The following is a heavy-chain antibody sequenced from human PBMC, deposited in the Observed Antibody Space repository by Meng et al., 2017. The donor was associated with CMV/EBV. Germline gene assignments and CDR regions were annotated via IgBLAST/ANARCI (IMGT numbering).Heavy chain of an antibody. CDR3: AKDIFSVLRSFPGGMDV. CDR1: GFTFSSYG. CDR2: IRYDGSNK. J-gene: IGHJ6*02. D-gene: IGHD3-9*01. V-gene: IGHV3-30*02. Sequence: GESLKISCAASGFTFSSYGMHWVRQAPGKGLEWVAFIRYDGSNKYYADSVKGRFTISRDNSKNTLYLQMNSLRAEDTAVYYCAKDIFSVLRSFPGGMDVWGQGTTVTVSS.